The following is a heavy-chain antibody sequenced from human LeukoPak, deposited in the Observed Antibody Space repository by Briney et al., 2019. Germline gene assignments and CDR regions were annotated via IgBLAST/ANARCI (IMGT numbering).Heavy chain of an antibody. CDR1: GFTFSSYS. D-gene: IGHD1-26*01. Sequence: PGGSLRLSCAASGFTFSSYSMNWVRQAPGKGLEWVANIKQDGSEKYYVDSVKGRFTISRDNAKNSLYLQMNSLRAEDTAVYYCARETIVGGTSDYWGQGTLVTVSS. V-gene: IGHV3-7*01. J-gene: IGHJ4*02. CDR3: ARETIVGGTSDY. CDR2: IKQDGSEK.